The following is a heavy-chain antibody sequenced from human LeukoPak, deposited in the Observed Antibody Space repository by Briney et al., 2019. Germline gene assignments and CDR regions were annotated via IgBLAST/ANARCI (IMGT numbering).Heavy chain of an antibody. CDR2: IKQDESQK. Sequence: GGSLRLSCAASGFTISSYTMNWVRQAPGKGLEWVANIKQDESQKNYVDSVKGRSTISRDNAKNSLYLQMNSLRAEDTAVYYCARPRATCGVDPFDCWGQGTLLTVSS. CDR1: GFTISSYT. J-gene: IGHJ4*02. D-gene: IGHD3-3*01. V-gene: IGHV3-7*01. CDR3: ARPRATCGVDPFDC.